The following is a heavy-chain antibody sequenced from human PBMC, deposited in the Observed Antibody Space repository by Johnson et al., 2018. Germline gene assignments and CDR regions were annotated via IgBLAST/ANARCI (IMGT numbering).Heavy chain of an antibody. D-gene: IGHD3-9*01. Sequence: EVQLVESGGGVVQPGRSLRLSCAASGFTFSSYWMHWVRQAPGKGLEWVSVINSGGSTYYADSVKGRVTISRDNSKNTLYLQMNSLRAEDTAVYYCAKDAYYDILTGVRGYFQHWGQGTMVTVSS. CDR3: AKDAYYDILTGVRGYFQH. J-gene: IGHJ1*01. V-gene: IGHV3-66*01. CDR2: INSGGST. CDR1: GFTFSSYW.